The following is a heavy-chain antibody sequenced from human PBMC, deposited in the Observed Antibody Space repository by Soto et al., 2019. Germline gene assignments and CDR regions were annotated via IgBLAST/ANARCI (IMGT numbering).Heavy chain of an antibody. J-gene: IGHJ4*02. D-gene: IGHD6-19*01. CDR2: IYYSGST. Sequence: SETLSLTCTVSGGSISSSSYYWGWIRQPPGKGLEWIGSIYYSGSTYYNPSLKSRVTISVDTSKNQFSLKLSSVTAADTAVYYCAKDSSGWSFDYWGQGTLVTVSS. V-gene: IGHV4-39*02. CDR3: AKDSSGWSFDY. CDR1: GGSISSSSYY.